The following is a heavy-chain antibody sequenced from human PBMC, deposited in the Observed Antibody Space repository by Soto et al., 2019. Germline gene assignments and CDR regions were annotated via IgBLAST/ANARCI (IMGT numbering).Heavy chain of an antibody. CDR1: GGSFSGYY. Sequence: SETLSLTCAVYGGSFSGYYWSWIRQPPGKGLEWIGEINHSGSTNYNPSLKSRVTISVDTSKNQFSLKLSSVTAADTAVYYCARAPYSSSWYYVDYWGQGTLVTVSS. J-gene: IGHJ4*02. D-gene: IGHD6-13*01. CDR2: INHSGST. V-gene: IGHV4-34*01. CDR3: ARAPYSSSWYYVDY.